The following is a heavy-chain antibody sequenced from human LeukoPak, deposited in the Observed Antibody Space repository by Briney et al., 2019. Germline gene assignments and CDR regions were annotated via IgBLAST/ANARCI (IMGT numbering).Heavy chain of an antibody. CDR1: GYTFTGYY. V-gene: IGHV1-2*02. J-gene: IGHJ4*02. Sequence: ASVKVSCKASGYTFTGYYMHWVRQAPGQGLEWMGWINPNSGGTNYAQKFQGRVTMTRDTSISTAYMELSRLRSDDTAVYYCARGANMLFGSYYFDYWGQGTLVTVSS. CDR3: ARGANMLFGSYYFDY. CDR2: INPNSGGT. D-gene: IGHD3/OR15-3a*01.